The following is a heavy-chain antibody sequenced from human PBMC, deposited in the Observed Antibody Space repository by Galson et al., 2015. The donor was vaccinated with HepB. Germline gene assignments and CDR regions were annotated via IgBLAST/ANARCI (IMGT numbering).Heavy chain of an antibody. CDR2: ISSGSATI. J-gene: IGHJ4*02. D-gene: IGHD2-15*01. V-gene: IGHV3-48*01. CDR3: ARDRPYCSGGSCPYYFDY. Sequence: SLRLSCAASGFTFSSYTMDWVRQAPGKGLEWVSYISSGSATIFYADSVKGRFTISRDNAKNSLYLQMNSLRAEDTAVYYRARDRPYCSGGSCPYYFDYWGQGARVTLSS. CDR1: GFTFSSYT.